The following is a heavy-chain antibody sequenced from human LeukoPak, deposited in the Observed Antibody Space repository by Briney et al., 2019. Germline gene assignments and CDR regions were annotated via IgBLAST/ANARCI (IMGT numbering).Heavy chain of an antibody. V-gene: IGHV5-51*01. CDR1: GYSFATYW. Sequence: GESLKISCQGSGYSFATYWIGWVRQMPGKGLEWMGIIYPGDSDTRYSPSFQGQVTISADKSINTACLQWSSLKASDTAMYYCARQTAMDYWGQGTLVTVSS. CDR3: ARQTAMDY. CDR2: IYPGDSDT. J-gene: IGHJ4*02.